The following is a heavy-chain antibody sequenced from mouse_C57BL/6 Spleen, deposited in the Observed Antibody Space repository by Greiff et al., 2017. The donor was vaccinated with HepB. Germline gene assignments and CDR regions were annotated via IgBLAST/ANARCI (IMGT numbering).Heavy chain of an antibody. CDR1: GYTFTSYW. CDR3: ALIPTVVAADDY. CDR2: IDPSDSET. D-gene: IGHD1-1*01. V-gene: IGHV1-52*01. Sequence: QVQLQQPGAELVRPGSSVKLSCKASGYTFTSYWMHWVKQRPIQGLEWIGNIDPSDSETHYNQKFKDKATLTVDKSSSTAYMHLSSLTSEDSAVYYCALIPTVVAADDYWGQGTTLTVSS. J-gene: IGHJ2*01.